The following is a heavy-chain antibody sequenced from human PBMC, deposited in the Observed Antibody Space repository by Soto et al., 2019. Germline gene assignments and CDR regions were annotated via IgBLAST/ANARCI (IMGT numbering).Heavy chain of an antibody. J-gene: IGHJ4*02. D-gene: IGHD6-6*01. CDR2: VCYRGTT. Sequence: SETLSLTCTVSGDSIDTSSYCWGWIRQPPGKGLEWIGSVCYRGTTYYNPSLKSRLTISVDTSKRQFSLKLSSVTAADTAVFYCARQGEHSSSYFFDSWGQGTLVTVSS. CDR3: ARQGEHSSSYFFDS. V-gene: IGHV4-39*01. CDR1: GDSIDTSSYC.